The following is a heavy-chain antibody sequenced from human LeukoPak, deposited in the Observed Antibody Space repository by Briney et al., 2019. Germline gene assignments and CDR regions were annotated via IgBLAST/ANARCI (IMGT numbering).Heavy chain of an antibody. V-gene: IGHV3-21*01. CDR1: GFTFSSYD. CDR2: ISSRSTPT. J-gene: IGHJ4*02. D-gene: IGHD3-3*01. CDR3: ARDYIAYDPLDY. Sequence: PGGSLRLSCAASGFTFSSYDMNWVRQAPGKGLEWVSSISSRSTPTYYADSVKGRFTISRDNAKNSLYLQMNSLRAEDTAVYWCARDYIAYDPLDYWGQGTLVTVSS.